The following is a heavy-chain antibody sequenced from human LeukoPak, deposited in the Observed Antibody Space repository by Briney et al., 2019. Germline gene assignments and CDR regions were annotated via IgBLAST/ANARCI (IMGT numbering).Heavy chain of an antibody. CDR3: ARLWSTDCKGGRCPHQPNN. D-gene: IGHD2-15*01. Sequence: PSETLSLTCTVSGGSISGSAYHWGWIRQPPGRGLEWIGSIYYSGSTYYNLSLKSRVIISADTSKNQFSLKLSSVTAADTAVYYCARLWSTDCKGGRCPHQPNNWGQGTLVTVSS. V-gene: IGHV4-39*01. CDR2: IYYSGST. J-gene: IGHJ4*02. CDR1: GGSISGSAYH.